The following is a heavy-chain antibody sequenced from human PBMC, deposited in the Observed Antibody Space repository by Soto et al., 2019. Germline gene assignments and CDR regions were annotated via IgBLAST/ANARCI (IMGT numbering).Heavy chain of an antibody. CDR2: ISYDGNDK. CDR1: GFTFSSYG. V-gene: IGHV3-30*18. J-gene: IGHJ4*02. CDR3: AKTRKSYNWNDRANFDY. D-gene: IGHD1-1*01. Sequence: QVQLVESGGGVVQPGTSLRLSCAASGFTFSSYGMHWVRQAPGKGLEWVTIISYDGNDKYYVDSVKGRFTISRDNSKNRLYLQMNRLRPEDTAMYYCAKTRKSYNWNDRANFDYWGQGTLVTVYS.